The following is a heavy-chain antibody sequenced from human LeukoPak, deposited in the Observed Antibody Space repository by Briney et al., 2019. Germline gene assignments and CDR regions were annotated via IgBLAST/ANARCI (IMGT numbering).Heavy chain of an antibody. J-gene: IGHJ5*02. Sequence: GGSLRLSCAASGFTFSSYSMNWVRQAPGKGLEWVSFISSSSSYIYSADSVKGRFTISRDNAKNSLYLQMNSLRAEDTAVYYCARGDKWFDPWGQGTLVTVSS. CDR3: ARGDKWFDP. V-gene: IGHV3-21*01. CDR2: ISSSSSYI. CDR1: GFTFSSYS.